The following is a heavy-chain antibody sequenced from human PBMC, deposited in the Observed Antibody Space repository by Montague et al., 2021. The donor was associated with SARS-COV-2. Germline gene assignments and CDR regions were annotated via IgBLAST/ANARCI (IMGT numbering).Heavy chain of an antibody. CDR3: ARVFRGQRLAFDF. D-gene: IGHD6-25*01. CDR1: SSSITSYY. J-gene: IGHJ4*02. V-gene: IGHV4-59*12. CDR2: IYSSGSA. Sequence: SETLSLTCTVSSSSITSYYWSWIRQAPGKGLEWIAYIYSSGSASYNPSLRSRVTMSVDKSTNQFSLRLNSVTAADTAVYYCARVFRGQRLAFDFWGQGALVIVSS.